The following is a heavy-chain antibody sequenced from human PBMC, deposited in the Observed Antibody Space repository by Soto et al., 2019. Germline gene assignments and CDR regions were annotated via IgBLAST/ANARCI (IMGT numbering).Heavy chain of an antibody. CDR3: ARIKWGLNYYNGMDV. CDR1: GYSFSDYF. V-gene: IGHV1-2*02. CDR2: INPKTAAT. Sequence: ASVKVCCKPSGYSFSDYFIQWVRQAPGQGLEWVAWINPKTAATNYAKKFQGRVSLTWDTSSTTAYMELTRLRPDDTAVYYCARIKWGLNYYNGMDVWGQGTTVTVSS. D-gene: IGHD1-26*01. J-gene: IGHJ6*02.